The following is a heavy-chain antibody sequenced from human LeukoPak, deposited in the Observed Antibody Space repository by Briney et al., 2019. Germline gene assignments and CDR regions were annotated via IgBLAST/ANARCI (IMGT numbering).Heavy chain of an antibody. V-gene: IGHV1-46*02. J-gene: IGHJ4*02. CDR3: ARGWIQRTYSGSYEVDY. D-gene: IGHD1-26*01. Sequence: AASVKVSCKASGYTFNNYYMYWVRQAPGQGLEWMGMINPSGGGTSYAQKFQGRVTMTRNTSISTAYMELSSLRSEDTAVYYCARGWIQRTYSGSYEVDYWGQGTLVTVSS. CDR2: INPSGGGT. CDR1: GYTFNNYY.